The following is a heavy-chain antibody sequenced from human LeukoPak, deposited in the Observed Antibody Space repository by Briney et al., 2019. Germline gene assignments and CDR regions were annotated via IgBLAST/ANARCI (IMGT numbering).Heavy chain of an antibody. CDR2: IYYSGST. CDR1: GFTFSSYW. V-gene: IGHV4-39*07. Sequence: GALRLSCAASGFTFSSYWMSWVRQPPGKGLEWIGSIYYSGSTYYNPSLKSRVTISVDTSKNQFSLKLSSVTAADTAVYYCARDPVVTEGWFDPWGQGTLVTVSS. J-gene: IGHJ5*02. D-gene: IGHD4-23*01. CDR3: ARDPVVTEGWFDP.